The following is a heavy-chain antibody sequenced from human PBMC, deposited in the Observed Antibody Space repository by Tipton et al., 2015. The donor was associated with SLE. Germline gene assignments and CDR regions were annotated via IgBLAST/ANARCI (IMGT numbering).Heavy chain of an antibody. V-gene: IGHV4-34*01. CDR3: ASGPSNSLPPRI. Sequence: TLSLTCAVYGGSFSGYYWSWIRQPPGKGLEWIGEINHSGSTNYNPSLKSQVTISVDTSKNQFSLKLSSVTAADTAVYYCASGPSNSLPPRIWGQGTLVTVSS. D-gene: IGHD4-11*01. CDR1: GGSFSGYY. CDR2: INHSGST. J-gene: IGHJ4*02.